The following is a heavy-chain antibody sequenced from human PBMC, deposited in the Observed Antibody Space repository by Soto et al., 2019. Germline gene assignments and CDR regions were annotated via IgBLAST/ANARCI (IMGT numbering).Heavy chain of an antibody. D-gene: IGHD6-13*01. Sequence: EVQLVESGGGLVQPGGSLRLSCVDSGFTFSSYWMSWVRQAPVKGLEWVGNIKQDGSEENYVDSVKGRFTISRDNAKNSMDLQMNCLRVEDTAVYYCARIAASGRGWDVWGQGTTVVVSS. CDR3: ARIAASGRGWDV. CDR1: GFTFSSYW. CDR2: IKQDGSEE. J-gene: IGHJ6*02. V-gene: IGHV3-7*01.